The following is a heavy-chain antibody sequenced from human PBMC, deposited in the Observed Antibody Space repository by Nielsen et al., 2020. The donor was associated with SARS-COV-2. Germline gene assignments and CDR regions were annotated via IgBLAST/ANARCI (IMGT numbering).Heavy chain of an antibody. Sequence: SETLSLTCTVSGGSVISGSYYWSWIRQPPGKGLEWIGYIYYSGSTIYNPSLKSRVTISIDTSKNQFSLKLSSVTAADTAVYYCARDSRAYGDKPFDYWGQGTLVTVSS. J-gene: IGHJ4*02. CDR2: IYYSGST. V-gene: IGHV4-61*01. D-gene: IGHD4-23*01. CDR3: ARDSRAYGDKPFDY. CDR1: GGSVISGSYY.